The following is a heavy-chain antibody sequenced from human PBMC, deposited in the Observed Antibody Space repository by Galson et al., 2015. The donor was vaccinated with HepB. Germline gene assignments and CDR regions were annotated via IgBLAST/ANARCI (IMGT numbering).Heavy chain of an antibody. CDR2: IWYDGSKE. D-gene: IGHD1-14*01. Sequence: SLRLSGAASEFTSSNFGLHWVRQAPGKGLEWVAVIWYDGSKEYYADSVKGRFTISRDNSKNTLYLQMNSLRAEDTAVYDCTRYNGNLPAFHYLGQGTLVTVSS. CDR1: EFTSSNFG. J-gene: IGHJ4*02. CDR3: TRYNGNLPAFHY. V-gene: IGHV3-33*01.